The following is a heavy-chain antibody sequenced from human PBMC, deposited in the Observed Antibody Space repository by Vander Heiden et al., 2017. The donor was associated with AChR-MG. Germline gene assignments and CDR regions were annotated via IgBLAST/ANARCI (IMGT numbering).Heavy chain of an antibody. CDR3: ARIRPRGSGSGRDSSDI. V-gene: IGHV2-26*01. CDR2: IFSNDER. D-gene: IGHD3-10*01. Sequence: QVTLKESGPVLVTPTETLTLTCTVSGFSLSTARMGVSWVRQPPGKALEWLGHIFSNDERFYSASLKSRLTISRDTSKSQVGLTLTNMEPVDTATYYCARIRPRGSGSGRDSSDIWGQGTMVTVSS. CDR1: GFSLSTARMG. J-gene: IGHJ3*02.